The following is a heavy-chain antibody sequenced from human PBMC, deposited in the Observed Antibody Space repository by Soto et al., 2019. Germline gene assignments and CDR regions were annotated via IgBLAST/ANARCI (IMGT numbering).Heavy chain of an antibody. V-gene: IGHV3-48*01. CDR2: ISSSASTI. Sequence: EVQLVESGGGLVQPGGSLRLSCVASGLTFSSFSMNWVRQAPGKGLERISYISSSASTIYYADSVKGRFTISRDNAKNSLYLQMNSLRAEDTAVYYCASGGGYFHYWGQGTLVTVSS. D-gene: IGHD3-22*01. CDR1: GLTFSSFS. CDR3: ASGGGYFHY. J-gene: IGHJ4*02.